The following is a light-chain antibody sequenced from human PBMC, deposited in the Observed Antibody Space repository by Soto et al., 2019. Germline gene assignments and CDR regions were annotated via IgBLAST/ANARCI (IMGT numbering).Light chain of an antibody. CDR2: GNS. Sequence: QSALTQPPSVSGAPGQRVTISCAGSSSNIGAGYDVHWYQHLPGTAPKLLIFGNSNRPSGVPDRFSASKSGTSASLAITGLQAEDEADYYCQSYDSGLSGSVFGTGTKVTVL. V-gene: IGLV1-40*01. CDR3: QSYDSGLSGSV. CDR1: SSNIGAGYD. J-gene: IGLJ1*01.